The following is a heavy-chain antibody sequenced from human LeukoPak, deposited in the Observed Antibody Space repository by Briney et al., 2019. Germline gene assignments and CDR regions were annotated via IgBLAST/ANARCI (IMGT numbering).Heavy chain of an antibody. J-gene: IGHJ4*02. CDR2: ISSDVYDGTTE. CDR1: GFTFSDYA. Sequence: GGSLRLSCSASGFTFSDYAMDWVRQAPGKGLECVAVISSDVYDGTTEYYADSVKSRFTISRDNAKNSLYLQMSSLRAEDTAVYYCVRDSYSSSWSGLFDYWGQGTLVTVSS. V-gene: IGHV3-30-3*01. D-gene: IGHD6-13*01. CDR3: VRDSYSSSWSGLFDY.